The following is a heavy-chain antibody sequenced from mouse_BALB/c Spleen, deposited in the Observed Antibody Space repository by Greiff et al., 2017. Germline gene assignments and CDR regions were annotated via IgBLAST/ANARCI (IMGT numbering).Heavy chain of an antibody. J-gene: IGHJ4*01. CDR2: IRNKANGYTT. CDR3: AREGGMMIYYAMDY. Sequence: EVQVVESGGGLVQPGGSLRLSCATSGFTFTDYYMSWVRQPPGKALEWLGFIRNKANGYTTEYSASVKGRFTISRDNSQSILYLQMNTLRAEDSATYYCAREGGMMIYYAMDYWGQGTSVTVSS. CDR1: GFTFTDYY. D-gene: IGHD2-3*01. V-gene: IGHV7-3*02.